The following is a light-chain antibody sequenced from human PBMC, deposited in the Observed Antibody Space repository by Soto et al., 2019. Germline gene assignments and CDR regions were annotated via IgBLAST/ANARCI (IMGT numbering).Light chain of an antibody. Sequence: QSVLKQPHSVSGAPGQRVTISCTGSSSNIGACYDVHWYQQLPGTTPKVLIYGNSNRPSGVPDRFSGFKSGTSASLAITGLQAEDEADYYCQSYDSSLRSVFGGGTKLTVL. CDR1: SSNIGACYD. CDR3: QSYDSSLRSV. CDR2: GNS. V-gene: IGLV1-40*01. J-gene: IGLJ2*01.